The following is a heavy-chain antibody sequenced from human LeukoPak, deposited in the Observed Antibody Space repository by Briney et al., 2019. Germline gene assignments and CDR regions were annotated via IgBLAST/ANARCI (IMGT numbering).Heavy chain of an antibody. V-gene: IGHV3-7*01. CDR2: IKQDGSEK. CDR1: GFTFSSYW. D-gene: IGHD3-3*01. CDR3: ARVGGVYYDFWSGYPTGFDY. Sequence: GGSLRLSCAASGFTFSSYWMSWVRQAPGKGLEWVANIKQDGSEKYYVDSVKGRFTISRDNAKNSLYLQMSSLRAEDTAVYYCARVGGVYYDFWSGYPTGFDYWGQGTLVTVSS. J-gene: IGHJ4*02.